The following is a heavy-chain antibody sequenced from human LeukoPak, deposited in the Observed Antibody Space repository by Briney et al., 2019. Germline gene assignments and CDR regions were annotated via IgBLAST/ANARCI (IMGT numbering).Heavy chain of an antibody. J-gene: IGHJ6*03. CDR1: GFMFSTHA. CDR2: ISYEGSDK. CDR3: ARVIYDGSGSPYYYYMDV. V-gene: IGHV3-30*03. D-gene: IGHD3-10*01. Sequence: GRFLRLSCAASGFMFSTHAIHWVRQAPGKGLEWVALISYEGSDKYYADSVKGRSIISRDNSKNTLYLQMNSLRAEDTAVYYCARVIYDGSGSPYYYYMDVWGKGTTVTVSS.